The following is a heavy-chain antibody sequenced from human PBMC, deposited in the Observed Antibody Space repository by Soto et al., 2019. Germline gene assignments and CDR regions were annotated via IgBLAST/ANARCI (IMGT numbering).Heavy chain of an antibody. Sequence: EVQLVESGGRLVKPGGSLRLSCAVSGFTFSAAWMNWVRQAPGKGLEWVGRIKSKTDGGSTDLAAPVKGRLTIYKDDSKNTLYLQMNSLKTEDTAVYYCTTGRQEWELPPDLSFWGQGTLVTVSS. CDR1: GFTFSAAW. V-gene: IGHV3-15*07. CDR2: IKSKTDGGST. CDR3: TTGRQEWELPPDLSF. J-gene: IGHJ4*02. D-gene: IGHD1-26*01.